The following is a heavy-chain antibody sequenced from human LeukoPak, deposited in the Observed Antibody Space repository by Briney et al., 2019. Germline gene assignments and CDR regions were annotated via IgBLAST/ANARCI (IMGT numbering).Heavy chain of an antibody. J-gene: IGHJ3*02. D-gene: IGHD2/OR15-2a*01. Sequence: PSETLSLTCNVSGGSISSSTYYWGWIRQPPGKGLEWIGSIYNSGSTYYNPSLKSRVTIAVDTSKNQFSLKLSSVTAADTAVYYCARDLLRSDDAFDIWGQGTMVTVSS. CDR3: ARDLLRSDDAFDI. V-gene: IGHV4-39*07. CDR2: IYNSGST. CDR1: GGSISSSTYY.